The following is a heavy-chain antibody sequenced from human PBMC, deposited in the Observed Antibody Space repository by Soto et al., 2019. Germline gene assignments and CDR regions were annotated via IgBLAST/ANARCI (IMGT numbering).Heavy chain of an antibody. Sequence: AGGSLRLSCVASGFTCSSYDMSWVRQAPGKGLEWVSTILVGGSTHYPDSVKGRFTISRDNPKNTVFMQMNSLTAGDTAVYYCAKATATGGGAFDICGQGTVVPVSS. V-gene: IGHV3-23*01. CDR2: ILVGGST. D-gene: IGHD2-8*02. CDR1: GFTCSSYD. CDR3: AKATATGGGAFDI. J-gene: IGHJ3*02.